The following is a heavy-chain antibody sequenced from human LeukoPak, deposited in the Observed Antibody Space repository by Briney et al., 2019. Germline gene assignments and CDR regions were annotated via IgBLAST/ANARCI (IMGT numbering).Heavy chain of an antibody. J-gene: IGHJ4*02. D-gene: IGHD3-10*01. Sequence: SETLSLTCTVSGGSISSSSYYWGSIRQPPGKGLEWIGSIYYSGSTYYNPSLKSRVTISVDTSKNQFSLKLSSVTAADTAVYYCARSSMVRGVPLDYWGQGTLVTVSS. CDR3: ARSSMVRGVPLDY. V-gene: IGHV4-39*01. CDR2: IYYSGST. CDR1: GGSISSSSYY.